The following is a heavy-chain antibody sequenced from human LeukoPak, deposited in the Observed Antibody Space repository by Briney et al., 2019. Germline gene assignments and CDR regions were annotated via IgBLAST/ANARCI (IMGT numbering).Heavy chain of an antibody. V-gene: IGHV3-30*02. CDR2: IRYDGNSE. D-gene: IGHD5-12*01. J-gene: IGHJ6*03. CDR1: GFTFRSYG. Sequence: GGSLRLSCVASGFTFRSYGMHWVRQAPGKGLEWVAFIRYDGNSEYYADSVKGRFTITRDNSKNTLYLQMNSLKAEDTAVYYCSSSGYDRDYYYYYMDVWGKGITVTVSS. CDR3: SSSGYDRDYYYYYMDV.